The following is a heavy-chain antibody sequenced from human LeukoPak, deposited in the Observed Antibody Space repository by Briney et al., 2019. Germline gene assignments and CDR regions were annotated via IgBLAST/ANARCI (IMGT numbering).Heavy chain of an antibody. CDR1: GASITNSNW. Sequence: SETLSLTCAVSGASITNSNWWNWVRQPPGKGLEWIGQIYHSGSTNYNPSLKSRVTISIDKSKNQFSLKLNSVTAADTAVYFCAVVSYSYMDAWGQGTTVTASS. V-gene: IGHV4-4*02. D-gene: IGHD2-21*01. J-gene: IGHJ6*03. CDR2: IYHSGST. CDR3: AVVSYSYMDA.